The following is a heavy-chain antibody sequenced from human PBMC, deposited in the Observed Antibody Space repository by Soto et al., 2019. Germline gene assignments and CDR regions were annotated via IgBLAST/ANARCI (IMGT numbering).Heavy chain of an antibody. Sequence: PGESLKISCKGSGYSFTTYWIGWVRQMPGKGLEWMGIIYPGDSDTRYSPSFQGQVTISADKSISTAYLQWSSLKASDTAMYYCARHRGDFDWEWRQFPDYWGPGTLVTVSS. J-gene: IGHJ4*02. CDR1: GYSFTTYW. CDR3: ARHRGDFDWEWRQFPDY. V-gene: IGHV5-51*01. D-gene: IGHD3-9*01. CDR2: IYPGDSDT.